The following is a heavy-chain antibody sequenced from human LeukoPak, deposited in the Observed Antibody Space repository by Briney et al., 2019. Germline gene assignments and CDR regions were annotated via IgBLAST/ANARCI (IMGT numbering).Heavy chain of an antibody. J-gene: IGHJ3*02. V-gene: IGHV1-2*07. Sequence: ASVKVSRKASGYTFTDYYMHWVRQAPGQGLEWMGWISPNSGGTNYAHKFQGRVTMTRDTSISTAYMELSRLRSDDTALYYCARDEVDDWSRAFDIWGQGTMVTVSS. CDR3: ARDEVDDWSRAFDI. CDR1: GYTFTDYY. D-gene: IGHD3-9*01. CDR2: ISPNSGGT.